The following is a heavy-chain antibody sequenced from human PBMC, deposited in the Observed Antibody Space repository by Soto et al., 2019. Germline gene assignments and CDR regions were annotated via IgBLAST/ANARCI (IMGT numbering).Heavy chain of an antibody. CDR2: ITHSGTT. Sequence: QVQLQQWGAGLLKPSETLSLTCAVHGGSFSAFYWSWIRQPPGKGLEWVGEITHSGTTDYNPSLTLRLTISVATSTTQFSLTLSSLTAAATAVYYCAFGPLAVARCGSWGQGTLVTVSS. V-gene: IGHV4-34*02. CDR3: AFGPLAVARCGS. D-gene: IGHD6-19*01. CDR1: GGSFSAFY. J-gene: IGHJ5*02.